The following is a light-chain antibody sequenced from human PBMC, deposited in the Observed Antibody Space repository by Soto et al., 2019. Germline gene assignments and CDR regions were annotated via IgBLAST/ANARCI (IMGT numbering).Light chain of an antibody. CDR3: AAWDDSLNGWV. J-gene: IGLJ3*02. V-gene: IGLV1-44*01. Sequence: QAVVTQPPSASGTPGQRVTISCSGSSSNIGSNTVNWYQQLPGTAPKLLIYSNNQRPSGVPDRFSGSKSGTSASLAISGLQSEDEAAYYCAAWDDSLNGWVFGGWTKLTVL. CDR1: SSNIGSNT. CDR2: SNN.